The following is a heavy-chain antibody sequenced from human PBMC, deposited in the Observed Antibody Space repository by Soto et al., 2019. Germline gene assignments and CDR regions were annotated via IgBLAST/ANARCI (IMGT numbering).Heavy chain of an antibody. CDR2: IYYSGST. D-gene: IGHD4-4*01. CDR3: ARALYSSFPRYYYYGMDV. CDR1: GGSISSGDYY. V-gene: IGHV4-30-4*01. Sequence: SQTLSLTCTVSGGSISSGDYYWSWIRQPPGKGLEWIGYIYYSGSTYYNPSLKSRVTISVDTSKNQFSLKLSSVTAADTAVYYCARALYSSFPRYYYYGMDVWGQGTTVTVSS. J-gene: IGHJ6*02.